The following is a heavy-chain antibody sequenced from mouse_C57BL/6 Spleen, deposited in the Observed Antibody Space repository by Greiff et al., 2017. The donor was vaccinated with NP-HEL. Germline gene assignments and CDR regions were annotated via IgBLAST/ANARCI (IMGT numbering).Heavy chain of an antibody. J-gene: IGHJ2*01. D-gene: IGHD1-1*01. V-gene: IGHV1-81*01. CDR2: IYPRSGNT. Sequence: QVQLQQSGAELARPGASVKLSCKASGYTFTSYGISWVKQRTGQGLEWIGEIYPRSGNTYYNEKFKGKATLTVDTSSSTAYMTLSSLTSEDSAVYYCARSHYYGSSHYFDYWGQGTTLTVSS. CDR1: GYTFTSYG. CDR3: ARSHYYGSSHYFDY.